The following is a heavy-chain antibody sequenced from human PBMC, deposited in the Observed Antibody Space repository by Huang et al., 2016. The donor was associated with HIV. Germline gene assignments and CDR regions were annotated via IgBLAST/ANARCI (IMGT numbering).Heavy chain of an antibody. V-gene: IGHV3-7*01. CDR1: TVTFSAYW. CDR2: IRKDGSEK. Sequence: LVESGGGLVRPGGSLRLSCAGSTVTFSAYWMTWVRQSPGEGLEGVASIRKDGSEKHYVDSVEGRFNSSRDNGKKLLFLEMRSLGVDDTAVYFCATKADAMDVWGQGTTVIVSS. J-gene: IGHJ6*02. D-gene: IGHD2-8*01. CDR3: ATKADAMDV.